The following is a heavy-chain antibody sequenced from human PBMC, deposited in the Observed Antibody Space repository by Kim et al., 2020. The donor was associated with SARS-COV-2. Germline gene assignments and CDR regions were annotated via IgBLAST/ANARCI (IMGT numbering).Heavy chain of an antibody. J-gene: IGHJ4*02. CDR3: AKLRSGIAAAGTNY. V-gene: IGHV3-23*01. D-gene: IGHD6-13*01. Sequence: ADPVKGRLTTSRDNSKNTRYLKMNSLRAEDTAVYYCAKLRSGIAAAGTNYWGQGTLVTVSS.